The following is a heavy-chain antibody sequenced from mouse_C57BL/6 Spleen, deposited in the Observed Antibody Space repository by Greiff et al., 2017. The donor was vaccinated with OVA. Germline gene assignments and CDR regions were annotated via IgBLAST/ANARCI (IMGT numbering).Heavy chain of an antibody. CDR1: GYTFTSYW. CDR2: IYPSDSET. CDR3: ARYYYGSDYAMDY. D-gene: IGHD1-1*01. J-gene: IGHJ4*01. Sequence: VQLQQSGAELVRPGSSVKLSCKASGYTFTSYWMDWVKQRPGQGLEWIGNIYPSDSETHYNQKFKDKATLTVDKSSSTAYMQLSSLTSEDSAVYYCARYYYGSDYAMDYWGQGTSVTVSS. V-gene: IGHV1-61*01.